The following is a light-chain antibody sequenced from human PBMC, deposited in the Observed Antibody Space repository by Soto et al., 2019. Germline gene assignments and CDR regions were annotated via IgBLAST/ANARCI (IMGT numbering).Light chain of an antibody. CDR3: QQYNSYPLT. V-gene: IGKV1-39*01. J-gene: IGKJ4*01. Sequence: IHRTQLPSSLPANDGDRVPITCRASQSISSYLNWYQQKPGKAPKLLIYAASSLQSGVPSRFSGSGSGTDFTLTISSLQPEDFATYYCQQYNSYPLTFGGGTKVDI. CDR1: QSISSY. CDR2: AAS.